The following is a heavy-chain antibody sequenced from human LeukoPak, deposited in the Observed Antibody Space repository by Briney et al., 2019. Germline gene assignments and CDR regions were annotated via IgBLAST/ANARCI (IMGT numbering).Heavy chain of an antibody. J-gene: IGHJ6*02. CDR2: IIPIFGIA. D-gene: IGHD3-3*01. Sequence: SVKVSCKASGGTFSSYAISWVRQAPGQGPEWMGRIIPIFGIANYAQKFQGRVTITADKSTSTAYMELSSLRSEDTAVYYCARETRRITIFGVVHYYYYGMDVWGQGTTVTVSS. CDR1: GGTFSSYA. V-gene: IGHV1-69*04. CDR3: ARETRRITIFGVVHYYYYGMDV.